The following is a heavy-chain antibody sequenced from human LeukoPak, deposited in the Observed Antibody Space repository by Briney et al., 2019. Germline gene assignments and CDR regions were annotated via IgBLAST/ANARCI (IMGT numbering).Heavy chain of an antibody. CDR3: ARQLATETFDY. D-gene: IGHD4-17*01. CDR2: IYTSGST. Sequence: SETLSLTCTVSGGSISSYYRSWIRQPPGKGLEWIGYIYTSGSTNYNPSLKSRVTISVDTSKNQFSLKLSSVTAADTAVYYCARQLATETFDYWGQGTLVTVSS. V-gene: IGHV4-4*09. J-gene: IGHJ4*02. CDR1: GGSISSYY.